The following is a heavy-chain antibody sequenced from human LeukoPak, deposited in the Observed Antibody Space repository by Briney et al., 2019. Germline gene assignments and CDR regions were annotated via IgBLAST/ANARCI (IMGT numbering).Heavy chain of an antibody. Sequence: GRSLRLSCAASGFTFSSNAMHWVRQAPAKGLEWAAVISYDEDNKYHADAVKGRFTISRDNSKSTLYLQMNDLRTEDTAVYFCTKDRRTSWAIDYWGQGTLVTVSS. V-gene: IGHV3-30*18. CDR3: TKDRRTSWAIDY. J-gene: IGHJ4*02. CDR2: ISYDEDNK. D-gene: IGHD2-2*01. CDR1: GFTFSSNA.